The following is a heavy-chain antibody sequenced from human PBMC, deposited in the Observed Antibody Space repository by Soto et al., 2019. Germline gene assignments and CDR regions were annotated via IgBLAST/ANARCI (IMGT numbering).Heavy chain of an antibody. Sequence: QVQLQESGPGLVKPSGTLSLTCVVSSGSISSSNWWSWVRQPPGKGLDWIGEIYHSGSTNYNPSLKSRVTISVDKSKNQFSLRLSSVTAADTAVYFCARVHCSSPSCPLGYYMDVWGKGTTVTVSS. CDR2: IYHSGST. CDR1: SGSISSSNW. CDR3: ARVHCSSPSCPLGYYMDV. J-gene: IGHJ6*03. D-gene: IGHD2-2*01. V-gene: IGHV4-4*02.